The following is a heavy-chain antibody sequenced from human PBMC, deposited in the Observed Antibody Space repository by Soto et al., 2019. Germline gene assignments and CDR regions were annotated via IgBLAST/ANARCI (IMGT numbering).Heavy chain of an antibody. CDR1: GFTVTSNY. V-gene: IGHV3-53*01. Sequence: GSLRLSCAASGFTVTSNYLTWVRQAPGKGLEWVSVIYRSGATYYPDSVRGRFTASRDYSHNTLYLQMDSLRVEDTAVYYCARDNVMIRGSYGVDAWGPGATVTVSS. CDR3: ARDNVMIRGSYGVDA. CDR2: IYRSGAT. J-gene: IGHJ6*02. D-gene: IGHD3-10*01.